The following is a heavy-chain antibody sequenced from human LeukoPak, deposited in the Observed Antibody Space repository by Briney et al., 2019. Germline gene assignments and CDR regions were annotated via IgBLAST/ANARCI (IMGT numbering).Heavy chain of an antibody. CDR1: GFTFSDHY. J-gene: IGHJ4*02. CDR2: MYTSGIT. V-gene: IGHV4-4*07. Sequence: GSLRLSCAASGFTFSDHYMSWIRQPAGKGLEWIGRMYTSGITNSNPSLKSRVTMSVDTSKNQFSLNLTSVTAADTAVYYCAREITGTRGVDYWGQGILVTVSS. CDR3: AREITGTRGVDY. D-gene: IGHD1-7*01.